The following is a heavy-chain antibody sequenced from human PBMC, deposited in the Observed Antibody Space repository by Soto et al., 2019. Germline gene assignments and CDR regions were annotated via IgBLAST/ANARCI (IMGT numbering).Heavy chain of an antibody. CDR3: AHMPGGYYYYYGMAV. Sequence: QITLKESGPTLVKPTQTLTLTCTFSGFSLSTSGVGVGWIRQPLGKALEWLGLIYCDDDKRYRPSLQSRLLNTKHTSKNQVVLTITNMNPVDTATYYCAHMPGGYYYYYGMAVWGQGTTVTVSS. J-gene: IGHJ6*02. V-gene: IGHV2-5*02. D-gene: IGHD2-15*01. CDR2: IYCDDDK. CDR1: GFSLSTSGVG.